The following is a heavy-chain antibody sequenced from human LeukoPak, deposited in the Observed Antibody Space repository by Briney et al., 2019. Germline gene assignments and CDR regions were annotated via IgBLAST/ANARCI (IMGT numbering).Heavy chain of an antibody. CDR1: GGSISSSSYY. V-gene: IGHV4-39*02. J-gene: IGHJ4*02. Sequence: PSETLSLTCTVSGGSISSSSYYWGWIRQPPGTGLEWIGSIYYSGSTYYNPSLKSRVTISVDTSKNQFSLKLSSVTAADAAVYYCARERAPHYDILTGYYNSPFDYWGQGTLVTVSS. D-gene: IGHD3-9*01. CDR3: ARERAPHYDILTGYYNSPFDY. CDR2: IYYSGST.